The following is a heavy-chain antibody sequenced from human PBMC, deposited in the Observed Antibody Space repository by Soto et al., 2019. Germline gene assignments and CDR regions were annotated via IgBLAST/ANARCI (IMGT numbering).Heavy chain of an antibody. D-gene: IGHD1-20*01. CDR3: ATAQTGITTTGGGRIDH. Sequence: QVQLVESGGGVVQPGRSLRLSCADSEFTFSTHAMHWVRQAPGKGLECVAIVSFDGSNKYYADSVKGRFTISRDNSKNTLYLQMSGLTPEDTAVYYCATAQTGITTTGGGRIDHWGQGTLVTVSS. V-gene: IGHV3-30-3*01. CDR2: VSFDGSNK. J-gene: IGHJ4*02. CDR1: EFTFSTHA.